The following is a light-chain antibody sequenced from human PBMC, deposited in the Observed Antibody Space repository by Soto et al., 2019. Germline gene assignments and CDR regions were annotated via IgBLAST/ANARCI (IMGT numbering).Light chain of an antibody. CDR3: QQYYTTLALT. CDR1: QGIGDT. J-gene: IGKJ4*01. V-gene: IGKV3-15*01. CDR2: DTS. Sequence: EVVMRQSPATLSXXPXXXXTXXXRASQGIGDTLAWYQHKPGQTPRLLIYDTSTRATGVPTRFSGSRSGAEFTLTISSLQAEDVAVYYCQQYYTTLALTFGGGTKVDIK.